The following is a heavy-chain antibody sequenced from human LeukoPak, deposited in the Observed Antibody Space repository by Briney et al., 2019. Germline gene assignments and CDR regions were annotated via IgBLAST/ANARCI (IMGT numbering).Heavy chain of an antibody. CDR3: AKGVVVAPDVTPFDY. V-gene: IGHV3-23*01. CDR1: GLTFNNYA. J-gene: IGHJ4*02. Sequence: GGSLRLSCAVSGLTFNNYAMSWVRQAPGKGLEWVSGISGRGASKYYADSVKGRFTISRDNSKNTLYLQMNSLRAEDAAVYYCAKGVVVAPDVTPFDYWGQGTLVTVSS. D-gene: IGHD2-2*01. CDR2: ISGRGASK.